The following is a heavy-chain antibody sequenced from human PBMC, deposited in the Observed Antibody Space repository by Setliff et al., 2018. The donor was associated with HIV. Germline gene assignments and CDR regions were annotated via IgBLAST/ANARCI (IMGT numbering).Heavy chain of an antibody. CDR3: ASRIYYYDESRVLREEGFVP. CDR1: GGSITTYF. J-gene: IGHJ5*02. CDR2: IYYSGST. D-gene: IGHD3-22*01. Sequence: SETLSLTCTVSGGSITTYFWTWIRQPPGKGLEWIGSIYYSGSTYYNPSLKSRVTISVDTSKNQFSLKLTSVTAADTAMYYCASRIYYYDESRVLREEGFVPWGQGTLVTVSS. V-gene: IGHV4-59*05.